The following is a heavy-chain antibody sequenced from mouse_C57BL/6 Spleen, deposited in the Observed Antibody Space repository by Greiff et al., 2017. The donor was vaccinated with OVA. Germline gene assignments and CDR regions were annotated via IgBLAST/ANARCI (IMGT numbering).Heavy chain of an antibody. CDR2: INYDGSST. CDR3: ARDPDLGAMDY. V-gene: IGHV5-16*01. Sequence: EVQLVESEGGLVQPGSSMKLSCTASGFTFSDYYMAWVRQVPEKGLEWVANINYDGSSTYYLDSLKSRFIISRDNAKNILYLQMSSLKSEDTATYYCARDPDLGAMDYWGQGTSVTVSS. J-gene: IGHJ4*01. CDR1: GFTFSDYY. D-gene: IGHD3-3*01.